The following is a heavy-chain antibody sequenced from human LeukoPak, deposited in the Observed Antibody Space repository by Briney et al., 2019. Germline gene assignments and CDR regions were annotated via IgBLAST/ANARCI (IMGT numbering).Heavy chain of an antibody. CDR1: GYTFTSYS. Sequence: ASVKVSCKASGYTFTSYSFSWVRQAPGQGLEWMGWISSYKGNTNYAQKFRGRVTMTTDTSTSTAYMELRSLRSDDTAVYYCARFMAAAGTYYYYMDVWGKGTTVTVSS. J-gene: IGHJ6*03. CDR2: ISSYKGNT. CDR3: ARFMAAAGTYYYYMDV. V-gene: IGHV1-18*01. D-gene: IGHD6-13*01.